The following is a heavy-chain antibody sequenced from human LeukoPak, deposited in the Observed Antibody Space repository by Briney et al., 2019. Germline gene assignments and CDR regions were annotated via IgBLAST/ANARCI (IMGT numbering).Heavy chain of an antibody. CDR3: ARRSPYSTGWSSYFDY. Sequence: SETLSLTCTVSGGSISSYYWSWIRQPAGKGLEWIGRIYTSGSTNYNPSLKSRVTMSVDTSKNQFSLKLTSVTAADSAVYYCARRSPYSTGWSSYFDYWGQGALVTVSS. CDR1: GGSISSYY. V-gene: IGHV4-4*07. CDR2: IYTSGST. J-gene: IGHJ4*02. D-gene: IGHD6-19*01.